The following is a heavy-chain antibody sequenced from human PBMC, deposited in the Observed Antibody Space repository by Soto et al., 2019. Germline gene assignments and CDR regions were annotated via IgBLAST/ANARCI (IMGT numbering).Heavy chain of an antibody. V-gene: IGHV3-23*01. CDR3: AKDSSYDSSGYYFDY. CDR1: GFTFSSYA. Sequence: EVQLLESGGGLVQPGGSLRLSCAASGFTFSSYAMSWVRQAPGKGLEWVSAISGSGGSTYYADSVKGRFTISRDNSKNTPYLQMNSLRAEDTAVYYCAKDSSYDSSGYYFDYWGQGTLVTVAS. J-gene: IGHJ4*02. CDR2: ISGSGGST. D-gene: IGHD3-22*01.